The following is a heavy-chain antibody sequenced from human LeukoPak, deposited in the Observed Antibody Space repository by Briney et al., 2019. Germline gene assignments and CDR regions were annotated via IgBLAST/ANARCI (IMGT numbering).Heavy chain of an antibody. V-gene: IGHV3-23*01. CDR2: ITDSGAGT. Sequence: GGSLRLSCVASGFTFNIYAMSWVRQAPGKGLQWVSAITDSGAGTYYADSVKGRFTISRDNSRNTLYLQMNSLRVDDTAFYYCASAQRPWFFDYWGQGTLVTVSS. D-gene: IGHD3-22*01. J-gene: IGHJ4*02. CDR3: ASAQRPWFFDY. CDR1: GFTFNIYA.